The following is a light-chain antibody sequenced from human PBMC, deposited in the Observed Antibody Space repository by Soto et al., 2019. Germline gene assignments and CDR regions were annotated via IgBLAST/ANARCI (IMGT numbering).Light chain of an antibody. CDR2: DVS. CDR3: QEYCSSPWT. J-gene: IGKJ1*01. Sequence: EIVLTQSPGTLSLSPGERATLSCRASQSVSSTCLAWYQEKPGQAPRLLIYDVSSRATGIPDRFRGSGSGTDFSLTISRLEPEDLGVYYWQEYCSSPWTFGQGTKVEIK. V-gene: IGKV3-20*01. CDR1: QSVSSTC.